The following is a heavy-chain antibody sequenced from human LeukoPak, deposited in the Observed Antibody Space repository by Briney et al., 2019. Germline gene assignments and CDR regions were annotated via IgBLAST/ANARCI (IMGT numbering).Heavy chain of an antibody. D-gene: IGHD3-10*01. CDR3: ATIRGVIITGFDY. Sequence: PGGSLRLSCAASEFTFSSYAMSWVRQALGKGLEWVSAISGSGGSTYYADSVKGRFTISRDNSKNTLYLQMNSLRAEDTAVYYCATIRGVIITGFDYWGQGALVTVSS. J-gene: IGHJ4*02. V-gene: IGHV3-23*01. CDR1: EFTFSSYA. CDR2: ISGSGGST.